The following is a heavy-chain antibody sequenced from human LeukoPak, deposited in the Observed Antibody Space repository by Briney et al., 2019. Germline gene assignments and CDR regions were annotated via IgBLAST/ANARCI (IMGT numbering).Heavy chain of an antibody. J-gene: IGHJ4*02. Sequence: PGGSLRLSCAGSGFYFSTYWMSWVRQAPGKGLEWVANIKRDGSKKYYVDSVKGRFTISRDNANNLLYLQMNSLTAEDTAVYYCARDGFVRTSGIDYGWFDFWGQGTLVTVSS. V-gene: IGHV3-7*05. D-gene: IGHD4-17*01. CDR3: ARDGFVRTSGIDYGWFDF. CDR1: GFYFSTYW. CDR2: IKRDGSKK.